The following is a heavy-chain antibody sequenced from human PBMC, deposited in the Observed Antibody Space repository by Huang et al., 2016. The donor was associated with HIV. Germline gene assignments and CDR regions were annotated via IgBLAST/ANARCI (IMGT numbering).Heavy chain of an antibody. V-gene: IGHV5-51*01. CDR3: ARQVDGFRSHFDF. CDR2: IYPGDSET. CDR1: GYGFSSYW. Sequence: EVLLVQSGAELKEPGESLKISCKASGYGFSSYWIGWVRQKPGKGLEWMGIIYPGDSETNYSPSFDGQVTISADKSTRTAYLQWESLKAPDTAIYFCARQVDGFRSHFDFWGQGTLVSVSS. J-gene: IGHJ4*02. D-gene: IGHD5-18*01.